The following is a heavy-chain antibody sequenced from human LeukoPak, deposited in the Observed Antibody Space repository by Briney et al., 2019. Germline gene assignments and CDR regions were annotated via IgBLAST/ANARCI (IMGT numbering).Heavy chain of an antibody. CDR1: GFTFSSYS. V-gene: IGHV3-21*01. CDR3: ARVIAARYYFDY. D-gene: IGHD6-6*01. Sequence: GRSLRLSWAASGFTFSSYSMTWVRHAPGKGLERVSSISSSSSYIYYADSMKGRFTISRDNAKNSLYLQMNSLRAEDTAVYYCARVIAARYYFDYWGQGTLVTVSS. CDR2: ISSSSSYI. J-gene: IGHJ4*02.